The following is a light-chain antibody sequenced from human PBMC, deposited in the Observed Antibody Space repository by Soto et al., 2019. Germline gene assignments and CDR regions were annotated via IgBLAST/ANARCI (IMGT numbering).Light chain of an antibody. J-gene: IGKJ1*01. CDR1: QSVSSSY. CDR3: QQYGSSRT. Sequence: IVMKQSPATLSVSPGDIATFSCRASQSVSSSYLAWYQQKPGHAPRLLIYGASTRATGIPDRFSGSGSGTDFTLIISRLEPEDFAVYYCQQYGSSRTFGQGTKVDIK. V-gene: IGKV3-20*01. CDR2: GAS.